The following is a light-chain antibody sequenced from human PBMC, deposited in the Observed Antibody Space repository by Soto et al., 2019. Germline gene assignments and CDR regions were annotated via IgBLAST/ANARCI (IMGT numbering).Light chain of an antibody. CDR2: GTT. CDR1: SSNIGTGYD. J-gene: IGLJ1*01. V-gene: IGLV1-40*01. CDR3: HSYDSSLSASV. Sequence: QSVLTQPPSVSGAPGQRVTISCTGSSSNIGTGYDVNWYQHLPGTAPKLLIYGTTNRPSGVPDRFSGSKSGISASLAITGLQAEDEADYYCHSYDSSLSASVFGAGTKVTVL.